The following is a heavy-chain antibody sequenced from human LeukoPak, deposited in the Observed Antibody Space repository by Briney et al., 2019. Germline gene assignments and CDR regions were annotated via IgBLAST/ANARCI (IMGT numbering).Heavy chain of an antibody. CDR1: GGSISSYY. Sequence: SETLSLTCTVSGGSISSYYWSWIRQPPGKGLEWIGYIYYSGSTNYNPSLKSRVTISVDTSKNQFSLKLSSVTAADTAVYYCARALGLYYFDYWGQGTLVTVSS. V-gene: IGHV4-59*08. CDR2: IYYSGST. J-gene: IGHJ4*02. D-gene: IGHD7-27*01. CDR3: ARALGLYYFDY.